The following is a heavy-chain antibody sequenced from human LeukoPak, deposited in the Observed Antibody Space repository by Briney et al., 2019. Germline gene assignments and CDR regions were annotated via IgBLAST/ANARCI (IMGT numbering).Heavy chain of an antibody. CDR2: LIGDGTIT. V-gene: IGHV3-74*01. CDR3: ARDSGSYLGYYYGMDV. D-gene: IGHD1-26*01. J-gene: IGHJ6*02. CDR1: GFTFSSHW. Sequence: GGSLRLSCEASGFTFSSHWMHWVRQAPGKGLVWVSRLIGDGTITSYADSVKGRFTISRDNAKNTLYLQMNSLRAEDTAVYYCARDSGSYLGYYYGMDVWGQGTTVTVSS.